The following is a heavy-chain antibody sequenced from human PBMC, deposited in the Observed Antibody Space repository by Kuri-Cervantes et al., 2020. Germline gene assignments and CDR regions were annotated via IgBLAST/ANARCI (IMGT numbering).Heavy chain of an antibody. J-gene: IGHJ3*02. D-gene: IGHD1-1*01. CDR2: IIPIFGTA. V-gene: IGHV1-69*13. CDR1: GYTFTGYF. Sequence: SVKVSCKASGYTFTGYFMHWVRQAPGQGLEWMGGIIPIFGTANYAQKFQGRVTITADESTSTAYMELSSLRSEDTAVYYCASVALLQDWNPTGAFDIWGQGTMVTVSS. CDR3: ASVALLQDWNPTGAFDI.